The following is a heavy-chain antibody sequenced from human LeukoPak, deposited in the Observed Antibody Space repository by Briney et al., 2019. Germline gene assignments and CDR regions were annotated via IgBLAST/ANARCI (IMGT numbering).Heavy chain of an antibody. V-gene: IGHV3-72*01. D-gene: IGHD7-27*01. CDR2: IRNKANRYTA. CDR1: GFTFSDHH. J-gene: IGHJ4*02. Sequence: PGGSLRLSCAASGFTFSDHHMDWVRQAPGEGLEWVARIRNKANRYTAKYAASVKGRFTISRDDSENSLYLQMDSLKTEDTAVYYCARSPLGIAPFDYWGQGTLVTVSS. CDR3: ARSPLGIAPFDY.